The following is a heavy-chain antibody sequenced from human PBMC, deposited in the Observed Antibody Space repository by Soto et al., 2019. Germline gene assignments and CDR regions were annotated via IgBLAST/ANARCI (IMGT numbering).Heavy chain of an antibody. J-gene: IGHJ4*02. V-gene: IGHV5-51*01. Sequence: GESLKISCKGSGYSFISYWIGWVRQMPGKGLEWMGIIYPGDSDTRYSPSFQGQVTISAGKSISTAYLQWSSLKAPDTAMYYCAIGVDTAMVKFDYWGQGTLVTVSS. CDR3: AIGVDTAMVKFDY. D-gene: IGHD5-18*01. CDR2: IYPGDSDT. CDR1: GYSFISYW.